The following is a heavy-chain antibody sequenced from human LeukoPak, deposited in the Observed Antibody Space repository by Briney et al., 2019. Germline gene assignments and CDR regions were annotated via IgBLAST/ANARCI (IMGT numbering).Heavy chain of an antibody. D-gene: IGHD6-6*01. CDR2: IFHTGGT. V-gene: IGHV4-39*01. J-gene: IGHJ4*02. CDR1: GGSISSTPYY. CDR3: ARHRGSSSNFDS. Sequence: SETLSLTCTVSGGSISSTPYYWGWIRQPPGKGLEWIGNIFHTGGTSFHPSLKSRVTMSVDTSKNQFSLRLSSVTAADTAVYYCARHRGSSSNFDSWGQGTLVTVSS.